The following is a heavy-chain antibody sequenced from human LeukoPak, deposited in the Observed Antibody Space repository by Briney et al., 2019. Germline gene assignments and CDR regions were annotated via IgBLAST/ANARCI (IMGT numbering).Heavy chain of an antibody. CDR1: GFTFSSYA. J-gene: IGHJ4*02. CDR3: ARDRRGNDYVWGSYPDY. V-gene: IGHV3-30-3*01. Sequence: PWGSLRLSCAASGFTFSSYAMHWVRQAPGKGLEWVAVISYDGSNKYYADSVKGRFTISRDNSKNTLYLQMNSLRAEDTAVYYCARDRRGNDYVWGSYPDYWGQGTLVTVSS. CDR2: ISYDGSNK. D-gene: IGHD3-16*01.